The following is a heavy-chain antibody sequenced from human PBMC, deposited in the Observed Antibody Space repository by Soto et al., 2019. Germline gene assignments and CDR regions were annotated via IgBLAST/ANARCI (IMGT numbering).Heavy chain of an antibody. D-gene: IGHD2-2*01. CDR2: IDPSDSYT. Sequence: ESLKVSCQGSGYSFTSYWITWVRQLHVKGLEWMGRIDPSDSYTTYSPSFQGHISFSADKSISTAYLHWSSLKASDTAVYYCASLHGYCISSSCHGHYAMDVWGQGTTVTVSS. V-gene: IGHV5-10-1*01. CDR1: GYSFTSYW. CDR3: ASLHGYCISSSCHGHYAMDV. J-gene: IGHJ6*02.